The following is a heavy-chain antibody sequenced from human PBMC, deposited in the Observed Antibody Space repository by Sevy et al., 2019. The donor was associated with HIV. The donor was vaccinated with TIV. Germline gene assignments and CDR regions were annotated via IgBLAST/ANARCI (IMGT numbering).Heavy chain of an antibody. Sequence: SETLSLTCAVSGGSINSGGYSWSWIRQPTGKGLEWIGYFFQSGATYYIPSLQSRVSISVDMSKNQFSLNLRSVTAADTAVYYCARGRVGDSSSWYGAFDVWGQGTMVTVSS. CDR2: FFQSGAT. V-gene: IGHV4-30-2*01. CDR3: ARGRVGDSSSWYGAFDV. D-gene: IGHD6-13*01. CDR1: GGSINSGGYS. J-gene: IGHJ3*01.